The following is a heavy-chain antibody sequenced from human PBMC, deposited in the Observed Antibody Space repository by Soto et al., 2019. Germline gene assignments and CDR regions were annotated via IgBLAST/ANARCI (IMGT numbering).Heavy chain of an antibody. CDR3: AKGVVDRGAGS. V-gene: IGHV3-23*01. D-gene: IGHD3-9*01. CDR1: GFTFRQSA. J-gene: IGHJ5*02. CDR2: ITASGSGT. Sequence: EVRLLESGGGLVQPGGSLRLSCAASGFTFRQSAMTWVRQAPGQGLEYVSSITASGSGTFYADSVKGRFTISRDNSKNALYLQTNHLNVDDTAIYHCAKGVVDRGAGSWGQGTVVTVSS.